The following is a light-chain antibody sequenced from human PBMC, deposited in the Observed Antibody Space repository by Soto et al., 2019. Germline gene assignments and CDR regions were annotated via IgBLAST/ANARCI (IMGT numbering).Light chain of an antibody. CDR2: DVS. CDR1: SSDVVGYNY. J-gene: IGLJ1*01. CDR3: SSYTSSSTYV. Sequence: QSVLTQPASASGSPGEASTISCTGTSSDVVGYNYVSWYQQHPGKAPKLMIYDVSNRPSGVSNRFSGSKSGNTASLTISGLQAEDEADYYCSSYTSSSTYVFGTGTKVTVL. V-gene: IGLV2-14*01.